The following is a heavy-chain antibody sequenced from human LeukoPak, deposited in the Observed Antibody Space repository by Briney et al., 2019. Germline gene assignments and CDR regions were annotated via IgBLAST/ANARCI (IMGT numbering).Heavy chain of an antibody. CDR2: IIPIFGTA. D-gene: IGHD3-3*01. Sequence: GASVKVSCKASGGTFSSYAISWVRQAPGQGLEWMGGIIPIFGTANYAQKFQGRVTITTDESTSTAYMELSSLRSEDTAVYYCARNTLEWLFERTYYYYMDVWGKGTTVTVSS. V-gene: IGHV1-69*05. J-gene: IGHJ6*03. CDR1: GGTFSSYA. CDR3: ARNTLEWLFERTYYYYMDV.